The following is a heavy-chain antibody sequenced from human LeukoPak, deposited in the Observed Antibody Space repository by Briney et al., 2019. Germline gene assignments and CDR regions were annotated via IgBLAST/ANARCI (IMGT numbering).Heavy chain of an antibody. CDR1: GFTFSSYW. D-gene: IGHD6-13*01. CDR2: IKQDGSEK. V-gene: IGHV3-7*01. Sequence: GGSLRLSCAASGFTFSSYWMSWVRQAPGKGLEWVANIKQDGSEKYYVDSVKGRFTISRDNAKNSLYLQMNSLRAEDTAVYYCARELQQLVGLAIDYWGQGTLITVSS. CDR3: ARELQQLVGLAIDY. J-gene: IGHJ4*02.